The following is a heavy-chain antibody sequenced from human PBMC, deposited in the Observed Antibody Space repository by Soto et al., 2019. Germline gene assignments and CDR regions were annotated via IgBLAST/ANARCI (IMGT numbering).Heavy chain of an antibody. V-gene: IGHV4-59*01. J-gene: IGHJ6*03. CDR3: ARDRAATGPYYYYYMDV. Sequence: QVQLQESGPGLVKPSETLSLTCTVSGGSISSYYWSWIRQPPGKGLEWIGYIYYSGSTNYNPSLKSRVTISVDTSKNQFSLKLSSVTAADTAVYYCARDRAATGPYYYYYMDVWGKGSTVTVSS. CDR1: GGSISSYY. CDR2: IYYSGST. D-gene: IGHD6-25*01.